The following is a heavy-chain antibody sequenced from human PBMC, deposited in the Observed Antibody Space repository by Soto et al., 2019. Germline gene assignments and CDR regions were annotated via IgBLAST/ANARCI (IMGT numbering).Heavy chain of an antibody. Sequence: EVQLLESGGGLVQPGGSLRLSCAASGFTFSSYAMSWVRQAPGKGLEWVSAISGSGGSTYYADSVKGRFTISRDNSKNTLYLQMNSLRAEDTALYYCAKDRHCSGGSCYPAYYFDYWGQGTLVTVSS. V-gene: IGHV3-23*01. CDR3: AKDRHCSGGSCYPAYYFDY. CDR2: ISGSGGST. J-gene: IGHJ4*02. D-gene: IGHD2-15*01. CDR1: GFTFSSYA.